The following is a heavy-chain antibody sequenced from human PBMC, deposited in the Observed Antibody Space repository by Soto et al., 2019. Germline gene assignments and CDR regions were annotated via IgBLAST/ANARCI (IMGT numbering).Heavy chain of an antibody. D-gene: IGHD3-9*01. Sequence: GGSLRLSCAASGFTVSSNYMSWVRQAPGKGLEWVSVIYSGGSTYYAGSVKGRFTISRDNSKNTLYLQMNSLRAEDTAVYYCARDRRYYDILTGYYSHYYYMDVWGKGTTVTVSS. V-gene: IGHV3-66*01. CDR2: IYSGGST. J-gene: IGHJ6*03. CDR1: GFTVSSNY. CDR3: ARDRRYYDILTGYYSHYYYMDV.